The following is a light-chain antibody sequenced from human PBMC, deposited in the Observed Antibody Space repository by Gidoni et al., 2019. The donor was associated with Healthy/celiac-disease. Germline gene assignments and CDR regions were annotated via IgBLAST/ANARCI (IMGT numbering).Light chain of an antibody. CDR3: QSYDSSLSGPVV. V-gene: IGLV1-40*01. CDR2: GNS. Sequence: QSVLTQPPSVSGAPGQRVTISCTGSSSNIGAGYAVHWYQQLHGTAPKLLIYGNSNRPSGVPDRFSGSKSGTSASLAITGLQAEDEADYYCQSYDSSLSGPVVFGGGTKLTVL. J-gene: IGLJ2*01. CDR1: SSNIGAGYA.